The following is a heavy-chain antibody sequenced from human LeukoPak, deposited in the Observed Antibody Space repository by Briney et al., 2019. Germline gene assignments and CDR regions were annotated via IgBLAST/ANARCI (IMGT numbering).Heavy chain of an antibody. D-gene: IGHD4-17*01. Sequence: NPGESLKISCRDSGYSFTNYWIGWVRQMPGKGLEWVGIIHAADSITKYSPSFQGQVTISADKSINTAYLQWSGLKASDTAMYYCAGARNGDYRWDYWGQGTLVTVSS. CDR1: GYSFTNYW. V-gene: IGHV5-51*01. CDR3: AGARNGDYRWDY. J-gene: IGHJ4*02. CDR2: IHAADSIT.